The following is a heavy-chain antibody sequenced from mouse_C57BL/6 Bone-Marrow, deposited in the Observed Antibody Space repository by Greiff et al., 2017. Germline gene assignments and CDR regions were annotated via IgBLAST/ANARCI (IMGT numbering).Heavy chain of an antibody. CDR3: ARVYYGSSYGYFDY. CDR1: GYSITSGYY. J-gene: IGHJ2*01. Sequence: DVQLQESGPGLVKPSQSLSLTCSVTGYSITSGYYWNWIRQFPGNKLEWMGYISYDGSNNYNPSLKNRISITRDTSKNQFFLKLNSVTTEDTATYYCARVYYGSSYGYFDYWGQGTTLTVSS. CDR2: ISYDGSN. V-gene: IGHV3-6*01. D-gene: IGHD1-1*01.